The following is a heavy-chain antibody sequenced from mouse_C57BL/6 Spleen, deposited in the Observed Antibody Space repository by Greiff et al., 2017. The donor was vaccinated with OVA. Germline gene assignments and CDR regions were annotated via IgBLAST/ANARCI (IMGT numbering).Heavy chain of an antibody. CDR3: ARGDGSNTVVRYFDV. V-gene: IGHV1-85*01. CDR2: IYPRDGST. J-gene: IGHJ1*03. CDR1: GYTFTSYD. Sequence: VQLQQSGPELVKPGASVKLSCKASGYTFTSYDINWVKQRPGQGLEWIGWIYPRDGSTKYNEKFKGKATLTVDTSSSTAYMELHSLTSEDSAVYFCARGDGSNTVVRYFDVWGTGTTVTVSS. D-gene: IGHD1-1*01.